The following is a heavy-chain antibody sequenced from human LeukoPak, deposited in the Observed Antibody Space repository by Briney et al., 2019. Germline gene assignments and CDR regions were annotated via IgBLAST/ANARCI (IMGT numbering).Heavy chain of an antibody. J-gene: IGHJ5*02. D-gene: IGHD6-19*01. Sequence: ASVKVSCTASGYTFTIYGIGWVRQAPGQGLEWMGGIIPIFGTANYAQKFQGRVTITADESTSTAYMELSSLRSEDTAVYYCARALAVAGDNWFDPWGQGTLVTVSS. CDR3: ARALAVAGDNWFDP. CDR1: GYTFTIYG. CDR2: IIPIFGTA. V-gene: IGHV1-69*13.